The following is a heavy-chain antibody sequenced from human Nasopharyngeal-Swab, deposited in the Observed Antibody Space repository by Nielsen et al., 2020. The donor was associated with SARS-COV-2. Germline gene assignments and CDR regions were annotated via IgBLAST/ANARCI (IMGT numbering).Heavy chain of an antibody. V-gene: IGHV3-30*18. CDR1: GFTFSSYG. Sequence: GGSLRLSCAASGFTFSSYGMHWVRQATGKGLVWVAVISYDGSNKYYADSVEGRFTISRDHSKNTLYLQMNSLRAEDTAVYYCAKDLNGDHVYYFDYWGQGTLVTVSS. CDR3: AKDLNGDHVYYFDY. J-gene: IGHJ4*02. CDR2: ISYDGSNK. D-gene: IGHD4-17*01.